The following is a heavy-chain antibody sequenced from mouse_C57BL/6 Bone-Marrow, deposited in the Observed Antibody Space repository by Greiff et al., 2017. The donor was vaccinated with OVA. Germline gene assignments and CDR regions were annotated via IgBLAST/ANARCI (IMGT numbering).Heavy chain of an antibody. CDR3: ARRAGTKDYFDY. CDR1: GYTFTSYW. V-gene: IGHV1-52*01. CDR2: IDPSDSET. J-gene: IGHJ2*01. D-gene: IGHD4-1*01. Sequence: QVQLKQPGAELVRPGSSVKLSCKASGYTFTSYWMHWVKQRPIQGLEWIGNIDPSDSETHYNQKFKDKATLTVDKSSSTAYMQLSSLTSEDSAVYYCARRAGTKDYFDYWGQGTTLTVSS.